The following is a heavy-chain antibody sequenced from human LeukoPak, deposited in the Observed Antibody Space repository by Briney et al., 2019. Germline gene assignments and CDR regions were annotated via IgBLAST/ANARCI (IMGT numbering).Heavy chain of an antibody. D-gene: IGHD1-1*01. J-gene: IGHJ6*02. CDR2: IYTSGST. V-gene: IGHV4-61*02. CDR1: GGSISSGSYY. Sequence: SSETLSLTCTVSGGSISSGSYYWSWIRQPAGKGLEWIGRIYTSGSTNYNPSLKSRVTISVDTSKNQFSLELSSVTAADTAVYYCAREADPLKLERPRWGYYGMDVWGQGTTVTVSS. CDR3: AREADPLKLERPRWGYYGMDV.